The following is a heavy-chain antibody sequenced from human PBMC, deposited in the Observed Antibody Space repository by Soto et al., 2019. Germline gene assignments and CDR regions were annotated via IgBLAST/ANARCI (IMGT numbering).Heavy chain of an antibody. CDR2: IKRDGGAT. V-gene: IGHV3-7*01. Sequence: EVQLVESGGGLVQPGGSLRLSCAVSGFTFGSYWMNWVRRFPGKGVGGVAYIKRDGGATYYVDSVEGRFTISKDNVKNSLYLQMNSLGVEDTSVYYCARAGYCGPGCYYYFDYWGQGTLVTVSS. CDR3: ARAGYCGPGCYYYFDY. D-gene: IGHD2-21*02. CDR1: GFTFGSYW. J-gene: IGHJ4*02.